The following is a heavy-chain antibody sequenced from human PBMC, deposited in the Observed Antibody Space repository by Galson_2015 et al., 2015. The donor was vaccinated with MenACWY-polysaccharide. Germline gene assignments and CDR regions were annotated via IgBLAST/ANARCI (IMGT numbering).Heavy chain of an antibody. CDR2: IQYDGSNK. CDR3: AREGSRIVFHAFDV. V-gene: IGHV3-33*01. D-gene: IGHD2-15*01. Sequence: SLRLSCAASGIKFYGSGMHWVRQAPGKGLEWVAVIQYDGSNKVYADSVKGRFSISRANSKNTLYLQMNSLRAEDTAVYYCAREGSRIVFHAFDVWGQGALVTVAS. CDR1: GIKFYGSG. J-gene: IGHJ3*01.